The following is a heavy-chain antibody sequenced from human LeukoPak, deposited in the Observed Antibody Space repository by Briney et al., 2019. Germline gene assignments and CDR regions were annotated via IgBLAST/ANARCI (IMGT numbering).Heavy chain of an antibody. J-gene: IGHJ4*02. CDR1: GGSFSGYY. CDR2: INHSGST. Sequence: SETLSLTCAVYGGSFSGYYWSWIRQPPGKGLEWIGEINHSGSTNCNPSLKSRVTISVDTSKNQFSLKLSSVTAADTAVYYCARDLSSGYYDGFYYFDYWGQGTLVTVSS. CDR3: ARDLSSGYYDGFYYFDY. D-gene: IGHD3-22*01. V-gene: IGHV4-34*01.